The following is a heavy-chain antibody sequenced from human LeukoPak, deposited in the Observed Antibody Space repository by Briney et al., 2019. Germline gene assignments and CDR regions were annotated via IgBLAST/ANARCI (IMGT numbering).Heavy chain of an antibody. D-gene: IGHD1-26*01. Sequence: GGPLRLSCAASGYTFSSSAMTWVRQAPGKGLEWVSAISDSGGDTIYTDSVKDRFTISRDNSKNTLYLQMNSLGAEDTAVYHCAKGGSYAPLDQWGQGTLVTVSS. CDR3: AKGGSYAPLDQ. J-gene: IGHJ4*02. CDR2: ISDSGGDT. V-gene: IGHV3-23*01. CDR1: GYTFSSSA.